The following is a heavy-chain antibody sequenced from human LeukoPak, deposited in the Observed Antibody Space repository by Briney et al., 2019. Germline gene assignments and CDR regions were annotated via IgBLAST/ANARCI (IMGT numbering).Heavy chain of an antibody. CDR3: TTDLGDYGDYVRC. D-gene: IGHD4-17*01. CDR2: IRSKANSYAT. Sequence: PGGSLRLSCAASGFTFSGSAMHWVRQASGKGLEWVGRIRSKANSYATAYAASVKGRFTISRDDSRNTAYLQMNSLKAEDTAVYYCTTDLGDYGDYVRCWGQGTLVTVSS. CDR1: GFTFSGSA. J-gene: IGHJ4*02. V-gene: IGHV3-73*01.